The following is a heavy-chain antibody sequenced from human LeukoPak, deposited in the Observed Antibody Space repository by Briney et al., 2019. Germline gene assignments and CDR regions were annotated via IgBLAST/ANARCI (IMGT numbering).Heavy chain of an antibody. D-gene: IGHD5-24*01. CDR3: ARIGRDGYNLGY. V-gene: IGHV4-34*01. J-gene: IGHJ4*02. CDR2: INHSGST. Sequence: SETLSLTCAVYGGSFSGYYWSWIHQPPGKGLEWIGEINHSGSTNYNPSLKSRVTISVDTSKNQFSLKLSSVTAADTAVYYCARIGRDGYNLGYWGQGTLVTVSS. CDR1: GGSFSGYY.